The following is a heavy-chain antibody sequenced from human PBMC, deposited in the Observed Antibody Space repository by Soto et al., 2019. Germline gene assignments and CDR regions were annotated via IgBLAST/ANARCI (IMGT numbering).Heavy chain of an antibody. D-gene: IGHD5-12*01. CDR1: GFTFSSYA. J-gene: IGHJ4*02. Sequence: GGSLRLSCAASGFTFSSYAMNWVRQAPGKGLGGVSYISSGSSTIHYADSMKGRFTISRDNAKNSLYLQMNSLRAEGTAVYYCARESSGYSSYFDYWGQGTLVTVSS. V-gene: IGHV3-48*01. CDR2: ISSGSSTI. CDR3: ARESSGYSSYFDY.